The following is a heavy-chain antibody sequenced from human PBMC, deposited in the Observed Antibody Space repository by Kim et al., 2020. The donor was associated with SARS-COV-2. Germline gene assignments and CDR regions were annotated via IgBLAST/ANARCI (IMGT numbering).Heavy chain of an antibody. Sequence: GGSLRLSCAASGFTFSSYGMHWVRQAPGKGLEWVAVISYDGSNKYYADSVKGRFTISRDNSKNTLYLQMNSLRAEDTAVYYCAREMSSSGWYGAFDYWGQGTLVTVSS. V-gene: IGHV3-33*05. CDR3: AREMSSSGWYGAFDY. J-gene: IGHJ4*02. D-gene: IGHD6-19*01. CDR2: ISYDGSNK. CDR1: GFTFSSYG.